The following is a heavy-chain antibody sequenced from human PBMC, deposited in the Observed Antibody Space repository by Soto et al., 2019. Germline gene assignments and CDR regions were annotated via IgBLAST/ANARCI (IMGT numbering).Heavy chain of an antibody. J-gene: IGHJ4*02. CDR2: ISAYNGNT. Sequence: ASVKVSCKASGYTFTSYGISWVRQAPGQGLEWMGWISAYNGNTNYAQKLQGRVTMTTDTSTSTAYMELRSLRSDDTAVYYCARIEQTYDEGNIQVDYWGQGTLVTVSS. CDR3: ARIEQTYDEGNIQVDY. V-gene: IGHV1-18*01. CDR1: GYTFTSYG. D-gene: IGHD5-12*01.